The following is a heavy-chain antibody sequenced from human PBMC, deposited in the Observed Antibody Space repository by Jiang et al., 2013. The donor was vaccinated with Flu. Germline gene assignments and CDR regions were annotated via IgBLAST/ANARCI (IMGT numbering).Heavy chain of an antibody. CDR1: GFTFHDYA. Sequence: VQLVESGGGLIQPGRSLTLSCTASGFTFHDYAMHWVRQAPGKGLEWVSGISWNGGLRAYGDSVRSRFTISRDNDKSALYLQMDSLRPEDTALYFCARDISVRYSSLGHGRFDSWGQGTLVSVS. CDR3: ARDISVRYSSLGHGRFDS. J-gene: IGHJ5*01. V-gene: IGHV3-9*01. D-gene: IGHD3-9*01. CDR2: ISWNGGLR.